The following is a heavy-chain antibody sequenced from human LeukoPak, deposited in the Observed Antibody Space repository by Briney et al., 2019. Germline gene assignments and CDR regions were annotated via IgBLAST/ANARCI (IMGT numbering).Heavy chain of an antibody. V-gene: IGHV3-21*01. CDR2: ISSSSSYI. J-gene: IGHJ2*01. D-gene: IGHD6-13*01. CDR1: GFTFSSYS. CDR3: AREQQLVRGYWYFDL. Sequence: GGSLRLSCAASGFTFSSYSMNRVRQAPGKELEWVSSISSSSSYIYYADSVKGRFTISRDNAKNSLYLQMNSLRAEDTAVYYCAREQQLVRGYWYFDLWGRGTLVTVSS.